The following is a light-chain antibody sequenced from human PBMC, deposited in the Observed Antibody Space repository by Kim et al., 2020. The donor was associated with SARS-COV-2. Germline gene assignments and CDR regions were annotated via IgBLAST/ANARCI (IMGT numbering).Light chain of an antibody. Sequence: SASVGDSVTITCRASQSISSYLNWYQQKLGKAPKLLIYAASSLQSGVPSRFSGSGSGTDFTLTISSLQPEDFATYYCQQSYSTPGFGGGTKVDIK. J-gene: IGKJ4*01. V-gene: IGKV1-39*01. CDR1: QSISSY. CDR2: AAS. CDR3: QQSYSTPG.